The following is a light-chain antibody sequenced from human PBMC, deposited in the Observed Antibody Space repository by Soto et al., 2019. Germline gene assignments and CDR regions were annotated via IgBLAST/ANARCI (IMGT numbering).Light chain of an antibody. Sequence: QSVLTQPPSVSGAPGQRVTISCTGSSSNIGAGSDVHWYQQLPRTAPKLLIFTNVNRPSGVPDRISASKSGTSASLAISGLQSEDEADYYCAAWDDSLNGPVFGGGTKVTVL. V-gene: IGLV1-40*01. CDR2: TNV. J-gene: IGLJ3*02. CDR3: AAWDDSLNGPV. CDR1: SSNIGAGSD.